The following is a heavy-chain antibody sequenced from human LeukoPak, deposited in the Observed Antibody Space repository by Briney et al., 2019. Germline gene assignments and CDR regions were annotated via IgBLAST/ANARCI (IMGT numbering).Heavy chain of an antibody. J-gene: IGHJ4*02. V-gene: IGHV3-21*01. Sequence: GGSLRLSCAASGFTVSSYSMNWVRQARGKGLEWVSSIGSSGNYIYYADSMKGRFTISRDNAKNSLYLQMNSLRAEDTAVYYCARDPRPHYGGKDPPNQPDDYWGQGTLVTVSS. CDR2: IGSSGNYI. D-gene: IGHD4-23*01. CDR1: GFTVSSYS. CDR3: ARDPRPHYGGKDPPNQPDDY.